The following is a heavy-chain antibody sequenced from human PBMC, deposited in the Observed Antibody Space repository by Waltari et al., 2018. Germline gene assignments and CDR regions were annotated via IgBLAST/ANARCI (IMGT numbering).Heavy chain of an antibody. CDR3: AKVPGYCSSTSCYYPFDY. Sequence: EVQLLESGGGLVQPGGSLRLSCAASGFTFSSYAMSWVRQAPGKGLEWVSASSGSGGSTYYADSVKGRFTISRDNSKNTLYLQMNSLRAEDTAVYYCAKVPGYCSSTSCYYPFDYWGQGTLVTVSS. CDR1: GFTFSSYA. J-gene: IGHJ4*02. V-gene: IGHV3-23*01. D-gene: IGHD2-2*03. CDR2: SSGSGGST.